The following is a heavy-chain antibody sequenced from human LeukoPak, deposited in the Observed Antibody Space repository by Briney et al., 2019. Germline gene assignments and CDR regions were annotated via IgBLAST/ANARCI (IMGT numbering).Heavy chain of an antibody. CDR2: IYYSGST. Sequence: SETLSLTCTVSGGSISSYYWSWIRQPPGKGLEWIGYIYYSGSTNYNPSLKSRVTISVDTSKNQFSLKLSSVTAADTAVYYCARAGVVWDYYYYMDVWGKGTTVTVSS. D-gene: IGHD3-16*01. CDR3: ARAGVVWDYYYYMDV. CDR1: GGSISSYY. V-gene: IGHV4-59*01. J-gene: IGHJ6*03.